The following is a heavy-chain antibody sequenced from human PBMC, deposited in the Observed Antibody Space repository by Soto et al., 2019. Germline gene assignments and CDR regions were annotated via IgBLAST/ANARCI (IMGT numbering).Heavy chain of an antibody. D-gene: IGHD3-3*01. J-gene: IGHJ4*02. CDR1: GYTLTELS. Sequence: ASVKVSCKVSGYTLTELSMHWVRQAPGKGLEWMGGFDPEDGETIYAQKFQGRVTMTEDTSTDTAYMELSSLRSEDTAVYYCETAATLMENLDYWGQGTLVTVSS. V-gene: IGHV1-24*01. CDR3: ETAATLMENLDY. CDR2: FDPEDGET.